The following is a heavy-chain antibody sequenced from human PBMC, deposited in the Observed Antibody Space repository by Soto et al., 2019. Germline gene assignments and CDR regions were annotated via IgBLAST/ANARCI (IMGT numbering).Heavy chain of an antibody. CDR1: GGTFSSYA. CDR2: IIPIFGTA. CDR3: ERDEKAARSAYSPSSNWFEP. D-gene: IGHD6-6*01. V-gene: IGHV1-69*13. J-gene: IGHJ5*02. Sequence: SVKVSCKASGGTFSSYAISWVRQAPGQGLAWMGGIIPIFGTANYAQKFQGRVTITGDESTSTAYMELSSLRSEDTAVYYCERDEKAARSAYSPSSNWFEPWGQGTLVTVSS.